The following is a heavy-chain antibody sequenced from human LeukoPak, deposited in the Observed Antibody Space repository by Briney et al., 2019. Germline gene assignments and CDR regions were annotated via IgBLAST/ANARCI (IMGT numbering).Heavy chain of an antibody. CDR2: ISTIGIT. Sequence: SQTLSLTCTVSSGSISSSNYYWSWIRQPAGGGLEWIGRISTIGITNYNPSLISRVTISIDTSKNQFSLKLSSVTAADTAVYYCAREGRYYDSSGYYLGFDYWGQGTLVTVSS. J-gene: IGHJ4*02. V-gene: IGHV4-61*02. CDR3: AREGRYYDSSGYYLGFDY. CDR1: SGSISSSNYY. D-gene: IGHD3-22*01.